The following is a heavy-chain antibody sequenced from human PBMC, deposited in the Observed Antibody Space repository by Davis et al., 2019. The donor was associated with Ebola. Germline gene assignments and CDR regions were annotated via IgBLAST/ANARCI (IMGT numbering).Heavy chain of an antibody. CDR1: GGSISSYY. D-gene: IGHD3-10*01. CDR2: IYYSGST. J-gene: IGHJ5*02. V-gene: IGHV4-39*01. CDR3: ARHLFGSGSYSWFDP. Sequence: PSETLSLTCTVSGGSISSYYWGWIRQPPGKGLEWIGSIYYSGSTYYNPSLKSRVTISVGTSKNQFSLKLSSVTAADTAVYYCARHLFGSGSYSWFDPWGQGTLVTVSS.